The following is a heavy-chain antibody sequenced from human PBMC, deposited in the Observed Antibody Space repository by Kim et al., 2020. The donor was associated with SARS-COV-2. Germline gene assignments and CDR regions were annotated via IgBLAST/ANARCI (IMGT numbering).Heavy chain of an antibody. J-gene: IGHJ6*01. V-gene: IGHV1-18*01. Sequence: ASVKVSCKASGYTFTSYAISWVRQAPGQGLEWLGWISTYNGHPNYAQELQGRVTLTTDISTRTAYMELRSLRSDDTAVYYCAAKDQYCSSGTCYSGDYYG. D-gene: IGHD2-15*01. CDR3: AAKDQYCSSGTCYSGDYYG. CDR1: GYTFTSYA. CDR2: ISTYNGHP.